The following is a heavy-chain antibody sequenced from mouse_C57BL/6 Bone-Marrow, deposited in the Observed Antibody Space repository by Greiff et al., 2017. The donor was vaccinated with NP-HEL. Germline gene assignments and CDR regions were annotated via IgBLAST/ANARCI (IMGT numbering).Heavy chain of an antibody. D-gene: IGHD1-1*01. CDR1: GFTFSDYG. V-gene: IGHV5-17*01. J-gene: IGHJ3*01. CDR2: ISSGSSTI. Sequence: EVQLVESGGGLVKPGGSLKLSCAASGFTFSDYGMHWVRQAPEKGLEWVAYISSGSSTIYYADTVKGRFTISRDNAKNTLCLQMTSLRSEDTAMYYCARRDHYYVSSYGFAYWGQGTLVTVSA. CDR3: ARRDHYYVSSYGFAY.